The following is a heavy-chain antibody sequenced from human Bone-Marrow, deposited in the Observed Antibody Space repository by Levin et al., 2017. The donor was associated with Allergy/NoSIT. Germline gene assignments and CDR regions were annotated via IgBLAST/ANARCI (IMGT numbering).Heavy chain of an antibody. V-gene: IGHV4-39*01. CDR3: ARHPYVGSYSNWFDP. CDR2: IFQSGST. D-gene: IGHD3-10*01. CDR1: GGSITMGYNY. J-gene: IGHJ5*02. Sequence: PSETLSLTCTVSGGSITMGYNYWAWIHQPPGKGLEWIGSIFQSGSTFYNPSLKRRVTISVDTSRNHFTLRLTSMTAADTALYYCARHPYVGSYSNWFDPWGQGTLVTVSS.